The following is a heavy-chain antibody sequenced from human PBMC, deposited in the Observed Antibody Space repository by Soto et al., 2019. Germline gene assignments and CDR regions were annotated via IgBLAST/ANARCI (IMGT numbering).Heavy chain of an antibody. Sequence: ASVKVSCKASGGTFSSYAISWVRQAPGQGLEWMGGIIPIFGTANYAQKFQGRVTITADESTSTAYMELSSLRSEDTAVYYCARVPGIAVAEGWFDPWGQGTLVTVSS. CDR2: IIPIFGTA. CDR1: GGTFSSYA. J-gene: IGHJ5*02. V-gene: IGHV1-69*13. CDR3: ARVPGIAVAEGWFDP. D-gene: IGHD6-19*01.